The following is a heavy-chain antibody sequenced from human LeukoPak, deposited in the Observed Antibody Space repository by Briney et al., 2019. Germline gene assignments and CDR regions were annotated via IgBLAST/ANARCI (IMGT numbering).Heavy chain of an antibody. J-gene: IGHJ6*02. CDR1: GFTFSSYA. V-gene: IGHV3-23*01. CDR2: ISGSGGST. Sequence: PGGSLRLSCAASGFTFSSYAMSWVRQAPGKGLEWVSAISGSGGSTYYADSVKGRFTISRDNSKNTLYLQMNSLRVEDTAVYYCAKDQTGPYYYGMDVWGQGTTVTVSS. CDR3: AKDQTGPYYYGMDV.